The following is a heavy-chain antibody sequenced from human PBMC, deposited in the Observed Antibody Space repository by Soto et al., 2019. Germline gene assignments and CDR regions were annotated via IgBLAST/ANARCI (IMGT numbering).Heavy chain of an antibody. V-gene: IGHV3-23*01. D-gene: IGHD6-6*01. Sequence: PGGSLSLSCAASGFPFSSYAMSWVRQAPGKGLEWVSAISGSGGSTYYADSVKGRFTISRDNSKNTLYLQMNSLRAEDTAVYYCAKASNVPGSSDWFDPWGQGTLVTVSS. CDR1: GFPFSSYA. CDR2: ISGSGGST. CDR3: AKASNVPGSSDWFDP. J-gene: IGHJ5*02.